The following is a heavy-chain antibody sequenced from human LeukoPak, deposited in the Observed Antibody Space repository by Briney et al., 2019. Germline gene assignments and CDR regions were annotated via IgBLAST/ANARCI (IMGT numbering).Heavy chain of an antibody. CDR3: ARDRNSYGQFDY. CDR1: GGSISSYY. CDR2: IYYSGST. J-gene: IGHJ4*02. V-gene: IGHV4-59*01. D-gene: IGHD5-18*01. Sequence: SETLSLTCTVSGGSISSYYWSRIRQPPGKGLEWIGYIYYSGSTNYNPSLKSRVTISVDTSKNQFSLKLSSVTAADTAVYYCARDRNSYGQFDYWGQGTLVSVSS.